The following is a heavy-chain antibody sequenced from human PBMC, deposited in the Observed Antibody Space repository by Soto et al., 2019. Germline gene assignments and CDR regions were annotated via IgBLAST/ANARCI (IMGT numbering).Heavy chain of an antibody. CDR3: ARHVSQITIFGVANWFDP. CDR1: GASITSGHYY. J-gene: IGHJ5*02. V-gene: IGHV4-39*01. D-gene: IGHD3-3*01. CDR2: INHSGNT. Sequence: SETLSLTCTVSGASITSGHYYWAWIRQPPGKGLEWITLINHSGNTYYNPSLKSRISISVDTSKNQFSLKLSSVTAADTAVYYCARHVSQITIFGVANWFDPWGQGTLVTVSS.